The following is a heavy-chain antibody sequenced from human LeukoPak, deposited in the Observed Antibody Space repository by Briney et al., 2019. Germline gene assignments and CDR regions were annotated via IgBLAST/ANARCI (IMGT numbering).Heavy chain of an antibody. CDR2: IYTSGST. V-gene: IGHV4-4*07. D-gene: IGHD3-22*01. J-gene: IGHJ4*02. CDR1: GGSISSYY. Sequence: SGTLSLTCTVSGGSISSYYWSWIRQPAGKGLEWIGRIYTSGSTNYNPSLKSRVTMSVDTSKNQFSLKLSSVTAADTAVYYCARDMYYYDSSGLSPLFDYWGQGTLVTVSS. CDR3: ARDMYYYDSSGLSPLFDY.